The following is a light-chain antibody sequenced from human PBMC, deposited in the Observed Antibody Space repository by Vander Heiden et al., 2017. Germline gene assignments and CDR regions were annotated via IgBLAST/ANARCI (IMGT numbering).Light chain of an antibody. CDR2: DVS. V-gene: IGLV2-23*02. CDR1: SSDVGNYNL. Sequence: QSALTQPGSVSGSPGQSITISCTGTSSDVGNYNLVSWYQQHPGKAPKLMIYDVSKRPSGVSNRFSGSKSGNTASLTISGLQAEDEADYYCCSYAGSSSYVFGTGTKVTVL. CDR3: CSYAGSSSYV. J-gene: IGLJ1*01.